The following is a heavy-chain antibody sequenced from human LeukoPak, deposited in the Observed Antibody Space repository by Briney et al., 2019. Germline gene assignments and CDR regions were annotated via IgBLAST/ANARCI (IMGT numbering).Heavy chain of an antibody. CDR2: VKEDGSEK. D-gene: IGHD1-14*01. CDR3: ARENRGYYYYYGMDV. V-gene: IGHV3-7*01. Sequence: GGSLRLSCAASGFTFSNYWMNWVRQAPGKGLEWVASVKEDGSEKYYMDSVKGRLTVSRDNVKNSLYLQMNSLRAEDTAVYYCARENRGYYYYYGMDVWGQGTTVTVSS. J-gene: IGHJ6*02. CDR1: GFTFSNYW.